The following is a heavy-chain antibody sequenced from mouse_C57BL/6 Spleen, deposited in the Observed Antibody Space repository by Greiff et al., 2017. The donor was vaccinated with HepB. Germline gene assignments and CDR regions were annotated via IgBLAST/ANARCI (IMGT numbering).Heavy chain of an antibody. Sequence: VQLQQSGPELVKPGASVKMSCKASGYTFTDYNMHWVKQSHGKSLEWIGYINPNNGGTSYNQKFKGKATLTVNKSSSTAYMELRSLTSEDSAVYYCARKTENDYDGNWYFDVWGTGTTVTVSS. J-gene: IGHJ1*03. V-gene: IGHV1-22*01. CDR3: ARKTENDYDGNWYFDV. CDR1: GYTFTDYN. D-gene: IGHD2-4*01. CDR2: INPNNGGT.